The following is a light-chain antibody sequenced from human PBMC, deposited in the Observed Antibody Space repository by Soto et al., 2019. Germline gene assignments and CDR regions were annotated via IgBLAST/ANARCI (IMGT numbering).Light chain of an antibody. V-gene: IGKV3-15*01. CDR2: RTS. CDR3: QQYNNWPPT. J-gene: IGKJ1*01. Sequence: EIVMTQSPATLSVSPGERATLSCRASQSISSNLAWYQQKPGQAPRLLMFRTSSRATGFPARFSGSGSGTEFNLTISSLQSEDYAVYYCQQYNNWPPTFGQGTKVDIK. CDR1: QSISSN.